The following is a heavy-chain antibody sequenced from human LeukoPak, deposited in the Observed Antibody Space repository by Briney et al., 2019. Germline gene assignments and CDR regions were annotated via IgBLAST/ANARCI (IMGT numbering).Heavy chain of an antibody. Sequence: SETLSLTCAVSGYSISSGYYWGWIRQPPGKGLEWIGSIYHSGSTYYNPSLKSRDTISVDTSKNQFSLKLSSVTAADTAVYYCARHPTTVKPPFFDYWGQGTLVTVSS. D-gene: IGHD4-11*01. J-gene: IGHJ4*02. CDR2: IYHSGST. CDR1: GYSISSGYY. V-gene: IGHV4-38-2*01. CDR3: ARHPTTVKPPFFDY.